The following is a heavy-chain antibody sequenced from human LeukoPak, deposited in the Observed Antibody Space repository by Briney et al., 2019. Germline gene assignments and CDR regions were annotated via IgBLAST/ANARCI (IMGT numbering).Heavy chain of an antibody. CDR2: IYYSGST. CDR3: ARDASLMTAYYYYMDV. D-gene: IGHD2-21*02. CDR1: GGSISSSSYY. V-gene: IGHV4-39*07. J-gene: IGHJ6*03. Sequence: SEALSLTCTVSGGSISSSSYYWGWIRQPPGKGLEWIGSIYYSGSTYYNPSLKSRVTISVDTSENQFSLKLSSVTAADTAVYYCARDASLMTAYYYYMDVWGKGTTVTVSS.